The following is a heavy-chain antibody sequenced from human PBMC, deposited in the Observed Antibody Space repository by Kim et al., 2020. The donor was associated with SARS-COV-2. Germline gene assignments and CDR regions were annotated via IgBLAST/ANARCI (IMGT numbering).Heavy chain of an antibody. CDR3: ATGGTGAHDY. CDR1: GFTFSSYA. CDR2: ISGSGGST. Sequence: GGSLRLSCAASGFTFSSYAMSWVRQAPGPGLEWVSAISGSGGSTYYADSVKGRFPISRDKSKNTLYLQMNSLRAEDTAVYYCATGGTGAHDYWGQGTLVTVSS. J-gene: IGHJ4*02. V-gene: IGHV3-23*01.